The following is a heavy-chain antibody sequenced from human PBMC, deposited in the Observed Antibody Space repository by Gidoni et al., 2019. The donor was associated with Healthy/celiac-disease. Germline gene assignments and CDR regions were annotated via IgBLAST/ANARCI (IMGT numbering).Heavy chain of an antibody. D-gene: IGHD2-2*01. J-gene: IGHJ6*02. CDR2: INPSGGST. CDR3: ARPILGYCSSTSCRPYYYGMDV. Sequence: QVQLVQSGAEVKKPGASVKVSCKASGYTFTSYYMHWVRQAPGQGLEWMGIINPSGGSTSYAQKFQGRVTMTRDTSTSTVYMELSSLRSEDTAVYYCARPILGYCSSTSCRPYYYGMDVWGQGTTVTVSS. CDR1: GYTFTSYY. V-gene: IGHV1-46*01.